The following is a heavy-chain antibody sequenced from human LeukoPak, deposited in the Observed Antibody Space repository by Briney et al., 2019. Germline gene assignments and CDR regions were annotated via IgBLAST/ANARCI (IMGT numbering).Heavy chain of an antibody. D-gene: IGHD6-19*01. CDR1: GFTFSSYA. Sequence: GGSLRLSCAASGFTFSSYAMSWVRQAPGKGLDWVSAISGSGGSTYYADSVKGRFTISRDNSKNTLYLQMNSLRAEDTAVYYCAKDTVRSVAGTDWFDPWGQGTLVTVSS. V-gene: IGHV3-23*01. CDR3: AKDTVRSVAGTDWFDP. CDR2: ISGSGGST. J-gene: IGHJ5*02.